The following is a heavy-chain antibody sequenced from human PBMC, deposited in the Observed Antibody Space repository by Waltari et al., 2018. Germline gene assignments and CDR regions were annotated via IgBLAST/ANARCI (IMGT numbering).Heavy chain of an antibody. J-gene: IGHJ4*02. CDR3: ARHNIVGATPFDY. Sequence: QVQLVESGGGLVKPGGSLRLSCAASGFTFSDYYMSWIRQAPGKGLEWIGEINHSGSTNYNPSLKSRVTISVDTSKNQFSLKLSSVTAADTAVYYCARHNIVGATPFDYWGQGTLVTVSS. D-gene: IGHD1-26*01. V-gene: IGHV4-34*01. CDR2: INHSGST. CDR1: GFTFSDYY.